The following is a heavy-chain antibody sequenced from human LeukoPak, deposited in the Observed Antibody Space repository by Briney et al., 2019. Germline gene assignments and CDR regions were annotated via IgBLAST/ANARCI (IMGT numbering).Heavy chain of an antibody. V-gene: IGHV3-11*01. J-gene: IGHJ6*02. CDR1: GFTFSDYY. Sequence: GGSLRLSCAASGFTFSDYYMSWIRQAPGEGLEWVSYISSSGSTIYYADSVKGRFTISRDNAKNSLYLQMNSLRAEDTAVYYCARNIRADIVVVVAATPGYYYYGMDVWGQGTTVTVSS. CDR2: ISSSGSTI. D-gene: IGHD2-15*01. CDR3: ARNIRADIVVVVAATPGYYYYGMDV.